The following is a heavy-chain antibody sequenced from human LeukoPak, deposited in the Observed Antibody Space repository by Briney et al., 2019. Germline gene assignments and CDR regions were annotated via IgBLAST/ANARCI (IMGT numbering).Heavy chain of an antibody. CDR1: GFTFSSYG. Sequence: GRSLRLSCAASGFTFSSYGMHWVRQAPGKGLEWVAVIWYDGSNKYYADSVKGRFTISRDNSKNTLYLQMNSLRAEDTVVYYCARERGYCSSTSCYQLGAFDIWGQGTMVTVSS. D-gene: IGHD2-2*01. V-gene: IGHV3-33*01. CDR2: IWYDGSNK. CDR3: ARERGYCSSTSCYQLGAFDI. J-gene: IGHJ3*02.